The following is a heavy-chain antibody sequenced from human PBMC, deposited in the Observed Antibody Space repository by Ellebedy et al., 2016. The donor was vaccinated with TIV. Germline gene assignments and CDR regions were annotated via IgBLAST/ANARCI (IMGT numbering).Heavy chain of an antibody. V-gene: IGHV3-7*01. D-gene: IGHD6-19*01. CDR2: IKQDGSEK. CDR1: GFTFSNYW. J-gene: IGHJ4*02. CDR3: ARDQWLGRAYYFDS. Sequence: GGSLRLSCAASGFTFSNYWMSWVRQAPGKGLEWVANIKQDGSEKYYVDSLKGRFSISRDNAKNSLYVQMNSLRDEDTAVYYCARDQWLGRAYYFDSWGQGTLVTVSS.